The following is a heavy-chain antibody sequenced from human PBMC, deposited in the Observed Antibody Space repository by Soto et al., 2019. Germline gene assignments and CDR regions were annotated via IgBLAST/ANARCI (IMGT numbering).Heavy chain of an antibody. J-gene: IGHJ6*02. D-gene: IGHD5-18*01. CDR3: ARGEVDTAMILYYYGMDV. Sequence: SVKVSCKASGGTFSSYAISWVRQAPGQGLEWMGGIIPIFGTANYAQKFQGRVTITADESTSTAYMELSSLRSEDTAVYYCARGEVDTAMILYYYGMDVWGQGTTVTVSS. CDR1: GGTFSSYA. CDR2: IIPIFGTA. V-gene: IGHV1-69*13.